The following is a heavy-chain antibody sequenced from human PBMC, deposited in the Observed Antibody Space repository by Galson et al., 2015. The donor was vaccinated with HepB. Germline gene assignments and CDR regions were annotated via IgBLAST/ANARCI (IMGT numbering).Heavy chain of an antibody. J-gene: IGHJ3*02. CDR2: IYSGGST. CDR3: ARDLGGGIAVAGTGVAFDI. D-gene: IGHD6-19*01. V-gene: IGHV3-53*01. Sequence: SLRLSCAASGFTVSSNYMSWVRQAPGKGLEWVSVIYSGGSTYYADSVKGRFTISRDNSKNTLYLQMNSLRAEDTAVYYCARDLGGGIAVAGTGVAFDIWGQGTMVTVSS. CDR1: GFTVSSNY.